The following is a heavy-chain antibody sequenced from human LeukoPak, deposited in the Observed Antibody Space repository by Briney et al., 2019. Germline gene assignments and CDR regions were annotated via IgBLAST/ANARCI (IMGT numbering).Heavy chain of an antibody. D-gene: IGHD3-3*01. CDR1: GFTFSSYS. CDR3: ARDADFWSGSYYFDY. CDR2: ISSSSSYI. J-gene: IGHJ4*02. V-gene: IGHV3-21*01. Sequence: GGSLRLSCAASGFTFSSYSMNWVRQAPGKGLEWVSSISSSSSYIYYANSVKGRFTISRDNAKNSLYLQMNSLRAEDTAVYYCARDADFWSGSYYFDYWGQGTLVTVSS.